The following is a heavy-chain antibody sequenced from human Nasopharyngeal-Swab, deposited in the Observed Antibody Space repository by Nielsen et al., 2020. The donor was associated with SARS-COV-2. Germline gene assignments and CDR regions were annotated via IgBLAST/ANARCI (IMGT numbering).Heavy chain of an antibody. D-gene: IGHD5-18*01. CDR3: ASRPSGYSYGFDY. CDR2: IKQDGSEK. V-gene: IGHV3-7*01. J-gene: IGHJ4*02. CDR1: GFTFSSYW. Sequence: GGSLRLSCAASGFTFSSYWMNWVRQAPGKGLEWVANIKQDGSEKYYVDSVKGRFTISRDNAKNSLYLQMNSLRAEDTAVYYCASRPSGYSYGFDYWGQGTLVTVSS.